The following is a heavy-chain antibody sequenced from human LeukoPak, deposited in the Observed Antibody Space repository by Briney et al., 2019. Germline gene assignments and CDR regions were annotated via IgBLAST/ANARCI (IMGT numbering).Heavy chain of an antibody. J-gene: IGHJ4*02. Sequence: ASVKVSCKASGYTFTGYYMHWVRQAPGQGLEWMGWINPNSGGTNYAQKFQGRVTMTRDTSISTAYMELSRLRSDDTAVYYCARPNGYCSGGSCFPFDYWGQGTLVTVSS. V-gene: IGHV1-2*02. CDR3: ARPNGYCSGGSCFPFDY. CDR1: GYTFTGYY. CDR2: INPNSGGT. D-gene: IGHD2-15*01.